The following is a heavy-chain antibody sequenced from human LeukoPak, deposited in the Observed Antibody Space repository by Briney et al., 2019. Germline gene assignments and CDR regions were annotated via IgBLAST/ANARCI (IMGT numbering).Heavy chain of an antibody. V-gene: IGHV1-24*01. CDR1: GYTLSELS. Sequence: ASVKVSCKVSGYTLSELSIRWVRHPLGKGLELRRGFEPEVGETIYAHKFQGRVTVIEDTSTDTGYLELTSLRSDDTAVYYCATSGPAGVATVHAYWGQGSLVTVSS. CDR3: ATSGPAGVATVHAY. J-gene: IGHJ4*02. D-gene: IGHD5-12*01. CDR2: FEPEVGET.